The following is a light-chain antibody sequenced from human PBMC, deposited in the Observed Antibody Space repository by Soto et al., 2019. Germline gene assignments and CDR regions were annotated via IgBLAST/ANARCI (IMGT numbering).Light chain of an antibody. V-gene: IGKV3-11*01. CDR3: QQGSNWPPT. J-gene: IGKJ4*01. Sequence: EIVLTQSPATLSLSPGERATLSCRASQTVGNDLAWYHQKRGQAPRLLIYSASNRATGIPARFSGSGSGTDFTLTISSREPEDFAAYYCQQGSNWPPTFGGGTKVEIK. CDR1: QTVGND. CDR2: SAS.